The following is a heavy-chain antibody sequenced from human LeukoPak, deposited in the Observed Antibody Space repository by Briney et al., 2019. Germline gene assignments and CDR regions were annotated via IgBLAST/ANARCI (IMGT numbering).Heavy chain of an antibody. Sequence: PSGTLSLTCAVSGDSLNTNTWWSRVRQPPGEGLEWTGEIFHSGSTNYHPSLESRLTISMDKSKNSFSLRLTSVTAADTAVYYCAREIFGARAFQYWGQGILVTVSS. CDR1: GDSLNTNTW. CDR2: IFHSGST. V-gene: IGHV4-4*02. J-gene: IGHJ4*02. D-gene: IGHD3-3*01. CDR3: AREIFGARAFQY.